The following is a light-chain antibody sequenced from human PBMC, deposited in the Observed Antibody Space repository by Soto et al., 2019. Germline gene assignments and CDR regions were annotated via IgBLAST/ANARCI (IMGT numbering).Light chain of an antibody. CDR1: QDIRGY. J-gene: IGKJ5*01. V-gene: IGKV1-33*01. Sequence: DIQMTQSPSSLSASVGDRVTITCQASQDIRGYLNWYQQKPGKPPKLLIYDATNFGTGVSKRFSGSGSGTHFTLTILSLQPDEIGTYYCQQYETFPITFGHGTRVDIK. CDR3: QQYETFPIT. CDR2: DAT.